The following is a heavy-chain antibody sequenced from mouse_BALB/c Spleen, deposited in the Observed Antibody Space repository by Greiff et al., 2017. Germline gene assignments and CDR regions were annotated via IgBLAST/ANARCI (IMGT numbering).Heavy chain of an antibody. CDR2: ISYSGST. CDR1: GYSITSDYA. CDR3: ASLLRYPHYYAMDY. J-gene: IGHJ4*01. D-gene: IGHD1-1*01. Sequence: EVKLVESGPGLVKPSQSLSLTCTVTGYSITSDYAWNWIRQFPGNTLEWMGYISYSGSTSYNPSLKSRISITRDTSKNQFFLQLNSVTTEDTATYYCASLLRYPHYYAMDYWGQGTSVTVSS. V-gene: IGHV3-2*02.